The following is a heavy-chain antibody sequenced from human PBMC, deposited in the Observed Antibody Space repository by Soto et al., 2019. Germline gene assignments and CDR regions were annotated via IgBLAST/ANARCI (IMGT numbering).Heavy chain of an antibody. CDR3: ARAALYYEYDY. D-gene: IGHD3-22*01. CDR1: GGSISSYY. J-gene: IGHJ4*02. Sequence: ETLSLTCTVSGGSISSYYWSWIRQPPGKGLEWIGYIYYSGSTNYNPSLKSRVTISVDTSKNQFSLKLSSVTAADTAVYYCARAALYYEYDYWGQGTLVTVSS. V-gene: IGHV4-59*01. CDR2: IYYSGST.